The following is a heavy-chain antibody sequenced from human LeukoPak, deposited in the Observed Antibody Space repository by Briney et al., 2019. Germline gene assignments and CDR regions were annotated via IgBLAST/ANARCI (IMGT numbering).Heavy chain of an antibody. CDR3: AVVDDSNAPYYYYGMDV. Sequence: SVKVSCKASGFTFTSSAMQWVRQARGQRLEWIGWIVVGSGNTNYAQKFQERVTITRDMSTSTAYMELSSLRSEDTAVYYCAVVDDSNAPYYYYGMDVWGQGTTVTVSS. J-gene: IGHJ6*02. V-gene: IGHV1-58*02. CDR1: GFTFTSSA. CDR2: IVVGSGNT. D-gene: IGHD3-22*01.